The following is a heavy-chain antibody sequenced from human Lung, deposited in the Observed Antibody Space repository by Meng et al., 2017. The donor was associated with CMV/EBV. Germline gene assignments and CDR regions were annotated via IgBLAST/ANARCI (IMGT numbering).Heavy chain of an antibody. V-gene: IGHV3-30*02. J-gene: IGHJ6*02. CDR1: GFSFSSHG. CDR2: IQYDGNTK. D-gene: IGHD1-20*01. Sequence: GGSLRLSCAASGFSFSSHGMHWVRQAPGKGLEWVAVIQYDGNTKYFADSVKGRFTISRDNSKNTLYLEMNSLSAEDTAVYYCAKDLLTGINYYYGMDVWGQGTTVTSP. CDR3: AKDLLTGINYYYGMDV.